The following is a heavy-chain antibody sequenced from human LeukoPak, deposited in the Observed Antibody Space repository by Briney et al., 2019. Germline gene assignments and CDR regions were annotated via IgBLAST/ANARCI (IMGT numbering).Heavy chain of an antibody. D-gene: IGHD6-19*01. CDR2: TSYRSKCYN. Sequence: SQTLALTWGISGDSVSSQNGAWNWISQSPSRGLEWLGRTSYRSKCYNDYAVSVQARITINPDTPKNQFSLQLPSVTPEDTAVNSCARDLGTSGWSTSAYSGQGTLVTVSS. V-gene: IGHV6-1*01. CDR1: GDSVSSQNGA. CDR3: ARDLGTSGWSTSAY. J-gene: IGHJ4*02.